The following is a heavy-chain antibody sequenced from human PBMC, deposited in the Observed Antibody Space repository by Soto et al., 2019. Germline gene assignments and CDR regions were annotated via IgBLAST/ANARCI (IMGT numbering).Heavy chain of an antibody. Sequence: QVQLVQSGAEVKKPGASVKVSCKASGYTFTSYDINWVRQATGQGLEWMGWMNPNSGNTGYAQKFQGRVTMTRNTSISKAYMELGRLRSEDTAVYYCARVTRFLEWLPAEFDYWGQAPLVTVSS. D-gene: IGHD3-3*01. J-gene: IGHJ4*02. V-gene: IGHV1-8*01. CDR3: ARVTRFLEWLPAEFDY. CDR2: MNPNSGNT. CDR1: GYTFTSYD.